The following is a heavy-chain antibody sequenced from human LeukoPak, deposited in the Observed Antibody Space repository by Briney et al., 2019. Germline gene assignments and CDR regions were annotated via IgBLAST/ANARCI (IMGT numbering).Heavy chain of an antibody. D-gene: IGHD5-18*01. CDR1: GGTFSSYA. V-gene: IGHV1-69*06. J-gene: IGHJ6*02. CDR3: ASTRRKYSYGYHYYGMDV. CDR2: IIPTFGTA. Sequence: SVKVSCKASGGTFSSYAISWVRQAPGQWLEWMGGIIPTFGTANYAQKFQGRVTITADKSTSTAYMELSSLRSEDTAVYYCASTRRKYSYGYHYYGMDVWGQGTTVTVSS.